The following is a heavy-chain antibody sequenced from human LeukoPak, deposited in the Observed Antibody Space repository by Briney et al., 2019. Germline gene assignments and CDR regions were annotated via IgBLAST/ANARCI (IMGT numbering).Heavy chain of an antibody. J-gene: IGHJ2*01. Sequence: ASVKVSCKASGYTFTGHYMHWVRQAPGQGLEWMGWINPNSGGTNYAQKFKGRVTMTRDTSLSTAYMDLSRLTSDDTAVYYCARDWPGISLHFDLWGRGTLITVSS. CDR2: INPNSGGT. D-gene: IGHD2-15*01. V-gene: IGHV1-2*02. CDR1: GYTFTGHY. CDR3: ARDWPGISLHFDL.